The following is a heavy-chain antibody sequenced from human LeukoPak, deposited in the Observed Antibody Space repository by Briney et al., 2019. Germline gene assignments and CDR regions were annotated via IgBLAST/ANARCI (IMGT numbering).Heavy chain of an antibody. V-gene: IGHV4-4*07. Sequence: PSETLSLTCTVSGDSISSYYWSWIRQPAGKGLEWIGRIYTSGSTNYNPSLKSRVTMSVDTSKNQFSLKLSSVTAADTAVYYCARHLRSEWELLPYYFDYWGQGTLVTVSS. CDR1: GDSISSYY. D-gene: IGHD1-26*01. J-gene: IGHJ4*02. CDR2: IYTSGST. CDR3: ARHLRSEWELLPYYFDY.